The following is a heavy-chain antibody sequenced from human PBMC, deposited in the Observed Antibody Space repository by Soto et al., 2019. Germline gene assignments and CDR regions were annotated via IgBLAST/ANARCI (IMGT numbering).Heavy chain of an antibody. J-gene: IGHJ3*02. CDR2: IIPIFGTA. CDR1: GGTFSSYA. V-gene: IGHV1-69*01. D-gene: IGHD3-22*01. CDR3: AAEKGYYDSSGYYYDAFDI. Sequence: QVQLVQSGAEVKKPGSSVKVSCKASGGTFSSYAISWVRQAPGQGLEWMGGIIPIFGTANYAQKFQGRGTVSADESTSTAYMELSRLRSEDTAVYYCAAEKGYYDSSGYYYDAFDIWGQGTMVTVSS.